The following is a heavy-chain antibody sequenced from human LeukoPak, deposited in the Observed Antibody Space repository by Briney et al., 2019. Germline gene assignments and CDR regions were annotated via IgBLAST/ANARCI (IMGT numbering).Heavy chain of an antibody. V-gene: IGHV1-8*03. Sequence: GASVKVSCKASGYTFTSYDINWVRQATGQGLEGMGWMNPNSGNTGYAQKFQGRVTITRNTSISTAYMELSSLRSEDTAVYYCARGSSGLERPGYYYYYYMDVWGKGTTVTVSS. CDR3: ARGSSGLERPGYYYYYYMDV. CDR1: GYTFTSYD. J-gene: IGHJ6*03. CDR2: MNPNSGNT. D-gene: IGHD1-1*01.